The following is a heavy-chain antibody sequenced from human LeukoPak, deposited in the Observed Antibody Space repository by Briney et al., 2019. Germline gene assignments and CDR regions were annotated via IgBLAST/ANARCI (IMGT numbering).Heavy chain of an antibody. CDR3: AKPFADDLTSQGADY. D-gene: IGHD3-3*01. CDR1: GFTFSSYG. J-gene: IGHJ4*02. Sequence: GGSLRLSCAASGFTFSSYGMHWVRQAPGKGLEWVAFIRYDGSNKYYADSVKGRFTISRDNSKNTLYLQMNSLRAEDTAVYYCAKPFADDLTSQGADYWGQGTLVTVSS. V-gene: IGHV3-30*02. CDR2: IRYDGSNK.